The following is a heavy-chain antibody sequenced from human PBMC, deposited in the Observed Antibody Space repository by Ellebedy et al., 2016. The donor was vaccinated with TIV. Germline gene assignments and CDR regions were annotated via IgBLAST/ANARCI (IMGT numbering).Heavy chain of an antibody. CDR2: IYYSGSL. J-gene: IGHJ4*02. V-gene: IGHV4-30-4*01. CDR3: ARDRGRLNGEFDS. D-gene: IGHD7-27*01. CDR1: GGSISSGNYY. Sequence: LRLXXTVSGGSISSGNYYWSWIRQPPGKGLEWIGYIYYSGSLYYNPSLKSRVSISLDTSKNHFSLKVSSVTAADTAVYYCARDRGRLNGEFDSWGQGTLVTVSS.